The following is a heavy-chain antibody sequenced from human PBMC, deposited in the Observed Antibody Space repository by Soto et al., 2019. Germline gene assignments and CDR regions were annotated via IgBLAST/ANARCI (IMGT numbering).Heavy chain of an antibody. CDR3: ARHGLENAYYYYYGMDV. J-gene: IGHJ6*02. Sequence: PGESLKISCKGSGYSFTSYWISWVRQMPGKGLEWMGRIDPSDSYTNYSPSFQGHVTISADKSISTAYLQWSSLKASDTAMYYCARHGLENAYYYYYGMDVGGQGPTVTVS. V-gene: IGHV5-10-1*01. CDR2: IDPSDSYT. D-gene: IGHD2-2*01. CDR1: GYSFTSYW.